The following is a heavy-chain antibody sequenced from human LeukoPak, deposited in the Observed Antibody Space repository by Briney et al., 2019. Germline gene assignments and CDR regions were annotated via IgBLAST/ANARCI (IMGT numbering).Heavy chain of an antibody. V-gene: IGHV1-69*04. J-gene: IGHJ4*02. Sequence: SVKVSCKASGGTFSSYAITWVRQAPGQGLEWMGRIFPNLGIANYAQNFQDRVTITTDKSTNTAYMELSSLTSEDTAVYYCARDPGSSSWLEYFDHWGQGTLVTVSS. D-gene: IGHD6-13*01. CDR1: GGTFSSYA. CDR3: ARDPGSSSWLEYFDH. CDR2: IFPNLGIA.